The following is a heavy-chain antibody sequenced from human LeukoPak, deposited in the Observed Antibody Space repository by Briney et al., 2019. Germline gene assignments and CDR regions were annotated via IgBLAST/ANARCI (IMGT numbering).Heavy chain of an antibody. CDR3: ARGPLYQLLSLSYIDY. CDR1: GFPFSSYS. CDR2: ISSSTSYV. D-gene: IGHD2-2*01. Sequence: GGSLRLFCAASGFPFSSYSMNWVRQAPGKGREWVSSISSSTSYVNYADSVSSRFTIYRHNAKNSLYLQMNSLRAEDTAVCYCARGPLYQLLSLSYIDYWGQGTLVTVSS. V-gene: IGHV3-21*01. J-gene: IGHJ4*02.